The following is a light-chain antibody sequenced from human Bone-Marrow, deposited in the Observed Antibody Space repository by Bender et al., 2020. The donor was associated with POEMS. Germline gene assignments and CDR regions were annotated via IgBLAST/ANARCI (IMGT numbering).Light chain of an antibody. CDR2: SDN. J-gene: IGLJ1*01. V-gene: IGLV1-44*01. CDR1: NSNIGTNA. Sequence: QSVLTQPPSASGTPGQRVTISCSGSNSNIGTNAVNWYQQFPGTAPRLLIYSDNQRPSGVPDRFYAFKSGTSASLAISGLQSEDEADYFCTSYEATNTLYVFGTGTRVTVL. CDR3: TSYEATNTLYV.